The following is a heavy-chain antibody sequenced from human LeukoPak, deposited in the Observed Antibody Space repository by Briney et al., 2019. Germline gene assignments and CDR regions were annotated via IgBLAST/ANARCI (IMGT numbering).Heavy chain of an antibody. CDR1: GGTFSSYA. D-gene: IGHD6-19*01. Sequence: ASVKVSCKAAGGTFSSYAISCVRQAPGQGLEWMGWISAYNGNTNYAQKLQGRVTMTTDTSTSTAYMELRSLRSDDTAVYYCARDGQRQWLVISGYYYYMDVWGKGTTVTVSS. CDR2: ISAYNGNT. CDR3: ARDGQRQWLVISGYYYYMDV. J-gene: IGHJ6*03. V-gene: IGHV1-18*01.